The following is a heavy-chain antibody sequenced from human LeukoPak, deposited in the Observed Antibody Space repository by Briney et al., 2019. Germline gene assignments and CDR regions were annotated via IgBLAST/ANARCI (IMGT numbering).Heavy chain of an antibody. D-gene: IGHD6-6*01. Sequence: GGSLRLSCAASEFTFTSYELNWVRQAPGKGLEWVSYISSSGNTISYADSVKGRFTISRDNAKNSLYLQVNSLRAEDTAVYYCARGPSIAARYDAFDIWGQGTMVTVSS. CDR3: ARGPSIAARYDAFDI. CDR2: ISSSGNTI. CDR1: EFTFTSYE. J-gene: IGHJ3*02. V-gene: IGHV3-48*03.